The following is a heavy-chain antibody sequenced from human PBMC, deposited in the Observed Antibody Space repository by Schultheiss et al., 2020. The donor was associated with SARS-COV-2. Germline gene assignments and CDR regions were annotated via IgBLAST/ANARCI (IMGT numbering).Heavy chain of an antibody. J-gene: IGHJ4*02. CDR1: GFTVSSNY. CDR2: IWYDGSNK. V-gene: IGHV3-30*02. CDR3: AKDVYYDSSGHFDY. Sequence: GGSLRLSCAASGFTVSSNYMSWVRQAPGKGLEWVAVIWYDGSNKYYADSVKGRFTISRDNSKNTLYLQMNSLRAEDTAVYYCAKDVYYDSSGHFDYWGQGTLVTVSS. D-gene: IGHD3-22*01.